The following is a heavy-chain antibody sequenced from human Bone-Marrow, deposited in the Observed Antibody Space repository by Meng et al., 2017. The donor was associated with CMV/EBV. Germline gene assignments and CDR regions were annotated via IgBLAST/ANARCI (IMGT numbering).Heavy chain of an antibody. CDR2: INHSGST. D-gene: IGHD5-24*01. Sequence: GSLRLSCAVYGGSFSGYYWSWIRQPPGKGLEWIGEINHSGSTNYNPSLKSRVTISVDTSKNQFSLKLSSVTAADTAVYYCARGMATIPTWGQGTLVTVSS. J-gene: IGHJ5*02. V-gene: IGHV4-34*01. CDR1: GGSFSGYY. CDR3: ARGMATIPT.